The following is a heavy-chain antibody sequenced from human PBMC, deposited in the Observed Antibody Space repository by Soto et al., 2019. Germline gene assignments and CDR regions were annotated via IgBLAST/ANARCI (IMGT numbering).Heavy chain of an antibody. D-gene: IGHD2-8*02. CDR3: ARHEGWTGPDQ. V-gene: IGHV4-4*02. Sequence: SETLSLTCAVSGASIGSGGWWSWVRQPPGKGLEWIAEIFHDGNTNYSPSLKSRVTISVDKSQNQFSLNVYSVTAADTAVYYCARHEGWTGPDQWGQGTLVTVS. CDR2: IFHDGNT. J-gene: IGHJ5*02. CDR1: GASIGSGGW.